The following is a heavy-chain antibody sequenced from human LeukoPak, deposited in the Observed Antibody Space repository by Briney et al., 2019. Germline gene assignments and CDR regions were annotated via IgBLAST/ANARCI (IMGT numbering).Heavy chain of an antibody. Sequence: PGGSLRLSCAASGFTFSSYAMHWVRQAPGKGLEWVAVISYDGSNKYYADSVKGRFTISRDNSKNTLYLQMNSLRAEDTAVYYCARDYWFGGYSYGYPWVYWGQGTLVTVSS. CDR3: ARDYWFGGYSYGYPWVY. V-gene: IGHV3-30*04. CDR2: ISYDGSNK. J-gene: IGHJ4*02. CDR1: GFTFSSYA. D-gene: IGHD5-18*01.